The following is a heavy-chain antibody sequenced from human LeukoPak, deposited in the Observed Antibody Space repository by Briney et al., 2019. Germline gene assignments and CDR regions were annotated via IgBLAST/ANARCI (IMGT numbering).Heavy chain of an antibody. CDR3: ARVGYSYGSDWFDP. V-gene: IGHV4-4*02. CDR1: GGSISSSNW. D-gene: IGHD5-18*01. CDR2: IYYSGST. J-gene: IGHJ5*02. Sequence: PSGTLSLTCAVSGGSISSSNWWSWVRQPPGKGLEWIGYIYYSGSTNYNPFLKSRVTISVDTSKNQFSLKLSSVTAADTAVYYCARVGYSYGSDWFDPWGQGTLVTVSS.